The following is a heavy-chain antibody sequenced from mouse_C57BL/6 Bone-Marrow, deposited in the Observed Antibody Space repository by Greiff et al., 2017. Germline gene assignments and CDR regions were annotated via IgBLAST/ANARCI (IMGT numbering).Heavy chain of an antibody. CDR2: IWTGGGT. CDR3: ARNGGLRQGFYFDY. Sequence: VQGVESGPGLVAPSQSLSITCTVSGFSLTSYAISWVRQPPGKGLEWLGVIWTGGGTNYNSALKSRLSISKDNSKSQVCLKMNSLQTDDTARYYCARNGGLRQGFYFDYWGQGTTLTVSS. J-gene: IGHJ2*01. D-gene: IGHD2-4*01. CDR1: GFSLTSYA. V-gene: IGHV2-9-1*01.